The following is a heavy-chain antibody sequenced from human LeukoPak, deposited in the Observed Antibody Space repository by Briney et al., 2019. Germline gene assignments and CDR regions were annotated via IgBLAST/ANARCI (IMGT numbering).Heavy chain of an antibody. CDR3: ARDRPTGLFDS. V-gene: IGHV4-38-2*02. CDR2: INHSGTT. Sequence: SETLSLTCTVSGYSISSGYYWGWIRQPPGKGLEWIGSINHSGTTYYTPSLKSRVTISVDTSKNQFSLKLSSVTAADTAVYYCARDRPTGLFDSWGQGTLVTVSS. CDR1: GYSISSGYY. J-gene: IGHJ4*02. D-gene: IGHD4-17*01.